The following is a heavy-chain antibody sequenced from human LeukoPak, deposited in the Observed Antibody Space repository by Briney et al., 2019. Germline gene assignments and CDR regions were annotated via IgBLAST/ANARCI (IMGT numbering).Heavy chain of an antibody. CDR3: ARVLVRGVTVFDY. D-gene: IGHD3-10*01. J-gene: IGHJ4*02. CDR1: GFTFSSYS. V-gene: IGHV3-48*02. Sequence: PGGSLRLSCAASGFTFSSYSMNWVRQAPGKGLEWVSYISSSSSTIYYADSVKGRFTISRDNAKNSLYLQMSSLRDEDTAVYYCARVLVRGVTVFDYWGQGTLVTVSS. CDR2: ISSSSSTI.